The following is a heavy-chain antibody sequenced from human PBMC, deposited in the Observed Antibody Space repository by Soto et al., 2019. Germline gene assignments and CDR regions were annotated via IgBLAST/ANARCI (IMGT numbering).Heavy chain of an antibody. V-gene: IGHV4-31*03. CDR1: GGSITTGGYY. Sequence: PSETLSLTCTFSGGSITTGGYYWSWIRQLPGRGLEWIGHRYYSESTYYNPSLKSRVSISLGTSKNQFSLKLSFVTAADTAMYYCARTKCSGGSCYSWSLDYWGQGTPVTVSS. D-gene: IGHD2-15*01. CDR2: RYYSEST. CDR3: ARTKCSGGSCYSWSLDY. J-gene: IGHJ4*02.